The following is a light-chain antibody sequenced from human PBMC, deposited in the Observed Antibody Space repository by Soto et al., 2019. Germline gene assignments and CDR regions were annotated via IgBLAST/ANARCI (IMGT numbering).Light chain of an antibody. CDR2: NNY. J-gene: IGLJ1*01. Sequence: QSVLTQPPSESGTPGQRVTISCSGGTSNIGGYTVNWYQQLPGAAPRLLIYNNYQRPSEVPDRFSGSKSGTSASLAISGLQSEDEADYYCASWDDSLNGYVFGTGTKVTVL. CDR1: TSNIGGYT. V-gene: IGLV1-44*01. CDR3: ASWDDSLNGYV.